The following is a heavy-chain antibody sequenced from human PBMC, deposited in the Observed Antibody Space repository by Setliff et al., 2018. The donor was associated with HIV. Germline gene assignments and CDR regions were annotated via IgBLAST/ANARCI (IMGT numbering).Heavy chain of an antibody. CDR2: VHHSGST. J-gene: IGHJ4*02. CDR1: GYSISTAYY. V-gene: IGHV4-38-2*02. D-gene: IGHD3-22*01. CDR3: ARDRLTYYFDY. Sequence: PSETLSLTCAVSGYSISTAYYWAWIRQPPGKGLEWVGGVHHSGSTHYNPSLKSRVTISVDTSKNQFSLKLSSVTAADTAVYYCARDRLTYYFDYWGQGILVTVSS.